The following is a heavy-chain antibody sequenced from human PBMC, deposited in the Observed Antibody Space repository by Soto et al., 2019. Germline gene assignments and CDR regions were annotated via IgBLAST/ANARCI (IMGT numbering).Heavy chain of an antibody. CDR1: GGSIIRSSNY. CDR2: VNYSGNT. CDR3: ARGLYTGYGRGYFFDY. D-gene: IGHD5-12*01. V-gene: IGHV4-39*07. Sequence: QLQESGPGLVKPSETLSLICTVSGGSIIRSSNYWGWIRQPPGKGLEWIGSVNYSGNTYYNSSLKSRVTISVDTSKNQFSLQLTSETAADTAVYYCARGLYTGYGRGYFFDYWGQGTLVTVSS. J-gene: IGHJ4*02.